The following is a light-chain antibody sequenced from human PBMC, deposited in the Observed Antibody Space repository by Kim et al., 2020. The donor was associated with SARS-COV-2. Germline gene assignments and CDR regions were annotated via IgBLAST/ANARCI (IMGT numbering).Light chain of an antibody. J-gene: IGLJ3*02. CDR1: SGHSSYI. Sequence: QPVLTQSSSASASLGSSVKLTCTLSSGHSSYIIAWHQQQPGKAPRYLMKLEGSGSYNKGSGVPDRFSGSSSGAHRYLTISNLQSEDEADYYCETWDSNTRVFGGGTQLTVL. V-gene: IGLV4-60*03. CDR2: LEGSGSY. CDR3: ETWDSNTRV.